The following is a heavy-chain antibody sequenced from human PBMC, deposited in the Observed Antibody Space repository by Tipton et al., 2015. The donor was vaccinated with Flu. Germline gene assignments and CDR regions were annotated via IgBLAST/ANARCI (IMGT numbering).Heavy chain of an antibody. D-gene: IGHD4-17*01. CDR1: GGSISSSSYY. CDR3: ASRLNGDVDY. Sequence: TLSLTCTVSGGSISSSSYYWSWIRQPAGKGLEWIGRIYTSGSTNYNPSLKSRVTISVDTSKNQFSLKLSSVTAADTAVYYCASRLNGDVDYWGQGTLVTVSS. J-gene: IGHJ4*02. CDR2: IYTSGST. V-gene: IGHV4-61*02.